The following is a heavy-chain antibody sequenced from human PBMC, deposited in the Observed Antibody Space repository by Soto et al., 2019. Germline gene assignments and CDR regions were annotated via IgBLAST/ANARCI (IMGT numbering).Heavy chain of an antibody. CDR2: IWYDGSNK. CDR3: ARDGQWLVQDAFDI. D-gene: IGHD6-19*01. J-gene: IGHJ3*02. Sequence: QVQLVESGGGVVQPGRSLRLSCAASGFTFSSYGMHWVRQAPGKGLEWVAVIWYDGSNKYYADSVKGRFTISRDNSKNTLYLQMNSLRAEDTAVYYCARDGQWLVQDAFDIWGQGTMVTVSS. V-gene: IGHV3-33*01. CDR1: GFTFSSYG.